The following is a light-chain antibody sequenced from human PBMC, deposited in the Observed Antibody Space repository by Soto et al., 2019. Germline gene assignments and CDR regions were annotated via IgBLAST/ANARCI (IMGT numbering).Light chain of an antibody. J-gene: IGKJ1*01. V-gene: IGKV3-15*01. Sequence: TQSPGSLSLSPLAIVTLSFKATQSILRNLAWYQHKPGQPPRLLIYGASTRATGIPGRFSGSGSGTEFTPTISSLQSEDFAVYYCQHYNNWPRTFGQGTKVDIK. CDR2: GAS. CDR1: QSILRN. CDR3: QHYNNWPRT.